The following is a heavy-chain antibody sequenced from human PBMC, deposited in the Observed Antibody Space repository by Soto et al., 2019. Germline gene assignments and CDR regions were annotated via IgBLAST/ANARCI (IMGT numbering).Heavy chain of an antibody. CDR1: GGSFSGYY. Sequence: QVQLQQWGAGLLKPSETLSLTCAVYGGSFSGYYWSWIRQPPGKGLEWIGEINHSGSTNYNPALKSRVTISVDTSKNQFSLKLSSVTAADTAVYYCARGYCSGGSCYATYNWFDPWGQGTLVTVSS. CDR3: ARGYCSGGSCYATYNWFDP. V-gene: IGHV4-34*01. J-gene: IGHJ5*02. D-gene: IGHD2-15*01. CDR2: INHSGST.